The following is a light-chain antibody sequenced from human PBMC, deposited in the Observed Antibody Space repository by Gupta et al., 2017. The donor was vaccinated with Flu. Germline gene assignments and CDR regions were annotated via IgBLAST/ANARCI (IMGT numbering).Light chain of an antibody. CDR1: QKINSY. J-gene: IGKJ4*01. CDR3: QHSDRTPHT. V-gene: IGKV1-39*01. CDR2: AAS. Sequence: DIQMTQSPSPLSASVGDRVTITCRASQKINSYLSWYQQKPGRAPKLLIFAASSLQGGVSSRFSGSGYGTDFTLTISRLQPEDFATYYCQHSDRTPHTFGGGTKVEIK.